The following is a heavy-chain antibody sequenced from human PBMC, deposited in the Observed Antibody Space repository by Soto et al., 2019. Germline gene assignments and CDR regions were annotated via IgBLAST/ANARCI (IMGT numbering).Heavy chain of an antibody. V-gene: IGHV3-7*03. D-gene: IGHD3-9*01. CDR1: GFTFSSYW. CDR2: IKQDGSEK. CDR3: PSPPRHFNWLFFLNCKDCMDV. Sequence: EVQLVESGGGLVQPGGSLRLSCAASGFTFSSYWMSWVRQAPGKGLEWVANIKQDGSEKYYVDSVKGRFTISRDNAKNLLYLLKNILSTEDPAMDYCPSPPRHFNWLFFLNCKDCMDVWGQGTTVSVSS. J-gene: IGHJ6*02.